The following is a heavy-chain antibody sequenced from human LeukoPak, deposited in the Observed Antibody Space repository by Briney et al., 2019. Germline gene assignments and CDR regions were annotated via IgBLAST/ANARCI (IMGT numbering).Heavy chain of an antibody. D-gene: IGHD3-10*01. CDR2: ISGSGGST. Sequence: PGGSLRLSCAASGFTFSSYAMSWVRPAPGKGLEWVSAISGSGGSTYYADSVKGRYTISRDNSKNTLYLQMNSLRAEDTAVYYWAKAGVRGVYFDYWGQGTLVTVSS. J-gene: IGHJ4*02. CDR1: GFTFSSYA. CDR3: AKAGVRGVYFDY. V-gene: IGHV3-23*01.